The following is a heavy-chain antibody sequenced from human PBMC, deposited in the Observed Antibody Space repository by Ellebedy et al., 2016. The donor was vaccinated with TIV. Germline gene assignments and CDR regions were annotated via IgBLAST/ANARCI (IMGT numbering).Heavy chain of an antibody. CDR3: ARGEGWIDN. CDR2: IGTAGDT. J-gene: IGHJ4*02. Sequence: GESLKISXAASGFTFSSYDMQWVRQTTGRGLEWVSGIGTAGDTYYPGSVKGRFTISRDNAKNSLYLQMNSLRAEDTAVYFCARGEGWIDNWGQGTLVTVSS. D-gene: IGHD5-24*01. V-gene: IGHV3-13*04. CDR1: GFTFSSYD.